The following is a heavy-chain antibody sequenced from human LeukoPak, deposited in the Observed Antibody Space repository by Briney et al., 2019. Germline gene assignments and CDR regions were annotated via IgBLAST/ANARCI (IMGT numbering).Heavy chain of an antibody. CDR3: ARVDWVDNWFDP. CDR1: GFTFSRYW. D-gene: IGHD2-15*01. V-gene: IGHV3-7*01. J-gene: IGHJ5*02. Sequence: SGGSLRLSCAASGFTFSRYWMSWVRQAPGKGLERVANIKEDGSAKYYLDSVKGRFTISRDNAKNSLFLQMNSLRAEDTAVYYCARVDWVDNWFDPWGQGTLVTVSS. CDR2: IKEDGSAK.